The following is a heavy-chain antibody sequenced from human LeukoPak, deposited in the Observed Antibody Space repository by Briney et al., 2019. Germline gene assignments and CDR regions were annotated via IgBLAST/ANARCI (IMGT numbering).Heavy chain of an antibody. CDR3: ARDRGLAARYDA. J-gene: IGHJ5*02. CDR2: INPSGGST. D-gene: IGHD6-6*01. CDR1: GYTFTCHS. Sequence: AAVKVSCKASGYTFTCHSLHWVRPAPGQGLGWMGVINPSGGSTTYAQKFQGRDTMTSDMSTSTIDMELSSLRAEDTAVYFCARDRGLAARYDAWGQGTMVTVSS. V-gene: IGHV1-46*01.